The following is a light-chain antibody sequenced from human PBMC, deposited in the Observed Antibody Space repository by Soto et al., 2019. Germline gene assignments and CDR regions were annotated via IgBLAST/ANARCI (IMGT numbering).Light chain of an antibody. Sequence: EIVLTPSPATLSFSPGEISTLYFMASQSVDSYLAWYQQKPGQSPRLLIYDTSYRVTGIPARFSGSGSGTEFTLTISSLQSEDFAVYYCQKYDNWPLNCGGGNTGAIK. CDR2: DTS. CDR3: QKYDNWPLN. CDR1: QSVDSY. V-gene: IGKV3-11*01. J-gene: IGKJ4*01.